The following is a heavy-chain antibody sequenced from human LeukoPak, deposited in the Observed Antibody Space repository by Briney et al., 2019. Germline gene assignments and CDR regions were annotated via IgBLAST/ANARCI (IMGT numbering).Heavy chain of an antibody. CDR1: GGTFSSYA. Sequence: ASVKVSCKASGGTFSSYAISWVRQAPGQGLEWMGWISAYNGNTNYAQKLQGRVTMTTDTSTSTAYMELRSLRSDDTAVYHCARSEATIPFDYWGQGTLVTVSS. J-gene: IGHJ4*02. CDR2: ISAYNGNT. V-gene: IGHV1-18*01. CDR3: ARSEATIPFDY. D-gene: IGHD5-24*01.